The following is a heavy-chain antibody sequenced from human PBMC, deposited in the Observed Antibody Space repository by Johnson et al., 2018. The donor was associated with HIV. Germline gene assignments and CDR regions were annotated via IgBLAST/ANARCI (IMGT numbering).Heavy chain of an antibody. V-gene: IGHV3-15*01. J-gene: IGHJ3*01. D-gene: IGHD5-18*01. CDR1: GFTFSNAW. CDR2: IKSKTDGGTT. Sequence: VQLVESGGGVVQPERSLRLSCAASGFTFSNAWMSWVRQAPGMGLEWIGHIKSKTDGGTTDNAAPVKGRFTISRDDSKNTLYLQMNSLKTEDTAVYYCTTYTTMVTMYVEIKGGAFDVWGQGTVVTVSS. CDR3: TTYTTMVTMYVEIKGGAFDV.